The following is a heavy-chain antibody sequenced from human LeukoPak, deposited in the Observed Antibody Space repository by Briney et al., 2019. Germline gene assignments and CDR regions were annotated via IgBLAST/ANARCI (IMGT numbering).Heavy chain of an antibody. V-gene: IGHV5-51*01. J-gene: IGHJ3*01. CDR3: GKRGDRGPPQEDVFDV. D-gene: IGHD3-16*01. Sequence: GESLKISCKVSGYSFTSYCIGWVRQMPGKGLEWMGIIYPGDSGPTYSPSFQGQVTISVDKSINTAYLQWSSLQASDTAMYYCGKRGDRGPPQEDVFDVWGQGTMVTVST. CDR1: GYSFTSYC. CDR2: IYPGDSGP.